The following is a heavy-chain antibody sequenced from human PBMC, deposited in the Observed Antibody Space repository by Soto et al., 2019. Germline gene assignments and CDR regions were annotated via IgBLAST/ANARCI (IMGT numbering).Heavy chain of an antibody. CDR1: GGSINNYY. V-gene: IGHV4-59*01. D-gene: IGHD3-16*01. CDR3: ARGYHGYSYANFAY. J-gene: IGHJ4*02. Sequence: QVQLQESGPGLVKPSETLSLTCTVSGGSINNYYWNWIRQPPGKGLEWMANIYYHGNTDSNPSLEGRVTISLDTPKNQLSLELSSVTAADTAVYYCARGYHGYSYANFAYWGQGILVTVSS. CDR2: IYYHGNT.